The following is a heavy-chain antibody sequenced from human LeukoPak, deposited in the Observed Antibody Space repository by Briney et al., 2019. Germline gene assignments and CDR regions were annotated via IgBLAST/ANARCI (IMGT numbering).Heavy chain of an antibody. CDR3: ARAGQGCSSTSCYPYYYYGMDV. CDR2: IIPILGIA. Sequence: ASVKVSCKASGGTFSSYAISWVRQAPGQGLEWMGRIIPILGIANYAQKFQGRVTITADKSTSTAYMELSSLRSEDTAVYYCARAGQGCSSTSCYPYYYYGMDVWGQGTTVTVSS. D-gene: IGHD2-2*01. CDR1: GGTFSSYA. J-gene: IGHJ6*02. V-gene: IGHV1-69*04.